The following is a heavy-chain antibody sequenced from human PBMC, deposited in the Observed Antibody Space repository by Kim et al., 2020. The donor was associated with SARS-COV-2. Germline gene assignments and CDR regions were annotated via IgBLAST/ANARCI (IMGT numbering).Heavy chain of an antibody. J-gene: IGHJ4*02. V-gene: IGHV1-2*06. CDR3: ARVRSFRDSSGQPTLFDY. CDR2: INPLTANT. CDR1: GVTLTGYY. D-gene: IGHD3-22*01. Sequence: ASVKVSCKASGVTLTGYYLHWVRQAPGLGLEWIGQINPLTANTKFAVKFQGRVTMTSDTSVSTAYLELNALASDDTAIYYCARVRSFRDSSGQPTLFDYWGQGTLVTVSA.